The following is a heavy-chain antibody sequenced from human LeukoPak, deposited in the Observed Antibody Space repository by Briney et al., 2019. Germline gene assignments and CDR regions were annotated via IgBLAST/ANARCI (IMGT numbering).Heavy chain of an antibody. Sequence: SETLSLTCTVSGGSISSYYWSWIRQPPGKGLEWIGYIFYSGSTNYNPSLKSRVTISVDTSKNQFSLKLSSVTAADTAVYYCARAYCSGGSCSLGYYYYYMDVWGKGTTVTVSS. J-gene: IGHJ6*03. CDR1: GGSISSYY. CDR2: IFYSGST. D-gene: IGHD2-15*01. V-gene: IGHV4-59*01. CDR3: ARAYCSGGSCSLGYYYYYMDV.